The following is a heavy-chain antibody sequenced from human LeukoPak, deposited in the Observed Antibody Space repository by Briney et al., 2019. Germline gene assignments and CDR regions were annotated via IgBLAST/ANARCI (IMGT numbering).Heavy chain of an antibody. Sequence: GGSLRLSCAASGFTFSSYGMHWVRQAPGKGLEWVAVIWYDGSNKYYEDSVKGRFTISRDNSKDTLYLQMNSLRAEDTAVYYCARPDSSGWLTGYYGMDVWGQGTTVTVSS. CDR3: ARPDSSGWLTGYYGMDV. D-gene: IGHD6-19*01. CDR1: GFTFSSYG. J-gene: IGHJ6*02. CDR2: IWYDGSNK. V-gene: IGHV3-33*01.